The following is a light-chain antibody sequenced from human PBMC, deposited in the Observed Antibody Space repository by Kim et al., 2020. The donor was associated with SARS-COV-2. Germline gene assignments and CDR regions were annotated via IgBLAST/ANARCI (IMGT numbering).Light chain of an antibody. CDR3: LQDYNYPRT. CDR1: QGIRND. CDR2: AAS. V-gene: IGKV1-6*02. J-gene: IGKJ1*01. Sequence: ASVGNRIIITCRASQGIRNDLGWYQQKPGKAPKLLIYAASSLESGVPSRFSGSGSGTDFPLTISSLQPEDFATYYCLQDYNYPRTFGQGTKVDIK.